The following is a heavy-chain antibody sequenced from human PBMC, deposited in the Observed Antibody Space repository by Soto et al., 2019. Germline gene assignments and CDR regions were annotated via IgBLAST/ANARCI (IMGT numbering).Heavy chain of an antibody. CDR3: AREGGDLKWFDP. CDR2: SSSSSSTI. CDR1: GFTFISYS. D-gene: IGHD4-17*01. Sequence: EVQLVESGGGLVQPGGSLRLSCAASGFTFISYSMNWFRQAPGKGLEGVSYSSSSSSTIYYADSVKGRFTISRDNAKNSLYLQMNSLRAEDTAVYYCAREGGDLKWFDPWGQGTLVTVSS. V-gene: IGHV3-48*01. J-gene: IGHJ5*02.